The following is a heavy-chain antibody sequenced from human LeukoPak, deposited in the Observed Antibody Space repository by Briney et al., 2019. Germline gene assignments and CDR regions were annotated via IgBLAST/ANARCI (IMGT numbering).Heavy chain of an antibody. CDR3: ARDGGIAVAGTLDY. Sequence: VASVKVSCKASGYTFTSYGISWVRQAPGQGLEWMGIINPSGGSTSYAQKFQGRVTMTRDMSTSTVYMELSSLRSEDTAVYYCARDGGIAVAGTLDYRGQGTLVTVSS. J-gene: IGHJ4*02. D-gene: IGHD6-19*01. CDR1: GYTFTSYG. CDR2: INPSGGST. V-gene: IGHV1-46*01.